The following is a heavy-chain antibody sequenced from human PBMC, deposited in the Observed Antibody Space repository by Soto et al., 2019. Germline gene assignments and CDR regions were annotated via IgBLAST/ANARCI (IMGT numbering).Heavy chain of an antibody. V-gene: IGHV4-4*07. D-gene: IGHD3-22*01. CDR2: IYTSDVT. J-gene: IGHJ4*02. CDR3: ARGPYYDSSGYYHPLDS. CDR1: GGSISNYQ. Sequence: PSETLSLTCTVSGGSISNYQWSWIRQPAGKGLEWIGRIYTSDVTNYNPSLKSRVTMSVDTSKNQSSLKLSSVTAADTAVYYCARGPYYDSSGYYHPLDSWGQGTLVTAPQ.